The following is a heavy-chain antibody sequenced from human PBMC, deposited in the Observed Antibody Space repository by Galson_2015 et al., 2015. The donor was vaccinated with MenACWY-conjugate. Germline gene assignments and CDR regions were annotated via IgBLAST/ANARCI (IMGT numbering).Heavy chain of an antibody. D-gene: IGHD3-16*02. V-gene: IGHV3-33*08. CDR2: IGYNGSDK. CDR3: ARDRRVDYDYVRGSYRYVGGGLDV. CDR1: GFTFSSYG. Sequence: SLRLSCAASGFTFSSYGMHWVRQAPGKGLEWVAVIGYNGSDKYYTDPVKGRFTVSRDSAKNTLYLQMNSLGAEDTAVYYCARDRRVDYDYVRGSYRYVGGGLDVWGQGTTVTVSS. J-gene: IGHJ6*02.